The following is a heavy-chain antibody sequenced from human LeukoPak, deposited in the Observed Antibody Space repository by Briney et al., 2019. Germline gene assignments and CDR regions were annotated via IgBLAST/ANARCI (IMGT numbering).Heavy chain of an antibody. CDR3: AKWGDYGILTGYYDSDY. V-gene: IGHV3-23*01. J-gene: IGHJ4*02. D-gene: IGHD3-9*01. CDR1: GFIFSNYA. Sequence: HAGGSLRLSCAASGFIFSNYAMSWVRQAPGKGLEWVSAIGGRDSGTYYADSVRGRFTVSRDDPKNTLYLQMNTLRAEDTAVYYCAKWGDYGILTGYYDSDYWGQGTLVTVSS. CDR2: IGGRDSGT.